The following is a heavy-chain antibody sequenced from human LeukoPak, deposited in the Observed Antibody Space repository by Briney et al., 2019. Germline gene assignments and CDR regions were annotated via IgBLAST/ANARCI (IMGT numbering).Heavy chain of an antibody. CDR3: ARGTVINFYYYYGMDV. CDR2: IHSGGST. Sequence: PGGSLRLSCAASGFTVSSNYMSWVRQAPGKGLEWVSVIHSGGSTYYADSVKGRFTISRDNSKNTLYLQMNSLRAEDTAVYYCARGTVINFYYYYGMDVWGQGTTVTVSS. CDR1: GFTVSSNY. D-gene: IGHD4-17*01. J-gene: IGHJ6*02. V-gene: IGHV3-66*01.